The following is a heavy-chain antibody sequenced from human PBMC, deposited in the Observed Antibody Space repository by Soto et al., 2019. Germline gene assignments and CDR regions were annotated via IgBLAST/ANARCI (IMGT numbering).Heavy chain of an antibody. CDR1: CGSISSGDYY. D-gene: IGHD2-2*01. CDR3: ARAKLVVVPAAIGEVGN. V-gene: IGHV4-30-4*01. Sequence: PSETLSLTCTVSCGSISSGDYYWSWIRQPPGKGLEWIGYIYYSGSTYYNPSLKSRVTISVDTSKNQFSLKLSSVTAADTAVYYCARAKLVVVPAAIGEVGNWGQGTLVTVSS. J-gene: IGHJ4*02. CDR2: IYYSGST.